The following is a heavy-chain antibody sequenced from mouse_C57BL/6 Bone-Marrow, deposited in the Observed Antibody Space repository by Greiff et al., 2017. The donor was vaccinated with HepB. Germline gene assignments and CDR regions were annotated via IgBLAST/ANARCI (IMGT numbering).Heavy chain of an antibody. CDR1: GFSLTSYG. J-gene: IGHJ1*03. CDR2: IWSDGST. D-gene: IGHD2-4*01. Sequence: QVQLKQSGPGLVAPSQSLSITCTVSGFSLTSYGVHWVRQPPGKGLEWLVVIWSDGSTTYNSALKSRLSISKDNSKSQVFLKMNSLQTEDTAMYYCARHDDYDGYFDVWGTGTTVTVSS. V-gene: IGHV2-6-1*01. CDR3: ARHDDYDGYFDV.